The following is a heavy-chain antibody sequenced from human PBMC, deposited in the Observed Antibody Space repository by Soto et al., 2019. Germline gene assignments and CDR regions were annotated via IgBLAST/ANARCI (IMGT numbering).Heavy chain of an antibody. J-gene: IGHJ4*02. Sequence: PSETLSLTCAVYGGSFSGYYWSWIRQPPGKGLEWIGEINHSGSTNYNPSLKSRVTISVDTSKNQFSLKLSSVTAADTAVYYCARGRRVWYSGYDSHEDYWGQGTLVTVSS. V-gene: IGHV4-34*01. CDR3: ARGRRVWYSGYDSHEDY. CDR1: GGSFSGYY. D-gene: IGHD5-12*01. CDR2: INHSGST.